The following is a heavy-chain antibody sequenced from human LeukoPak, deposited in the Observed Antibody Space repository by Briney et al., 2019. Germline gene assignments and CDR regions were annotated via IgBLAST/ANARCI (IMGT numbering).Heavy chain of an antibody. V-gene: IGHV4-39*01. CDR2: IYYNGAT. CDR3: ARQVPHCSGGSCYFGGRRYYLDY. CDR1: GGSISSSSYY. D-gene: IGHD2-15*01. Sequence: PSETLSLTCTVSGGSISSSSYYWGWIRQPPGKGLEWIGTIYYNGATQYNPSLKSRVTISVDTSKNQFSLKLNSVTATDTAVYYCARQVPHCSGGSCYFGGRRYYLDYWGQGTLVTVSS. J-gene: IGHJ4*02.